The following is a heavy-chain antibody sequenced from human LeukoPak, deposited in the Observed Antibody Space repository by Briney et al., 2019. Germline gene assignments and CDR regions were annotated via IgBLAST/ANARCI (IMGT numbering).Heavy chain of an antibody. V-gene: IGHV3-48*03. CDR2: ISGSGSTI. CDR3: AKAPYYDFWSGYPNYFDY. Sequence: GGSLRLSCAASGFTFSSYEMNWVRQAPGKGLEWVSHISGSGSTIYYADSVKGRFTISRDNSKNTLYLQMNSLRAEDTAVYYCAKAPYYDFWSGYPNYFDYWGQGTLVTVSS. D-gene: IGHD3-3*01. CDR1: GFTFSSYE. J-gene: IGHJ4*02.